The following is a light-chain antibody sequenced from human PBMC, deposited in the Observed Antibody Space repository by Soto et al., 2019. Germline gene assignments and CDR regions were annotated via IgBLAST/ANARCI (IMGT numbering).Light chain of an antibody. CDR3: SSYTRSSTRV. CDR2: DVS. V-gene: IGLV2-14*03. J-gene: IGLJ2*01. CDR1: SSDIGGYNY. Sequence: QSALTQPASVSGSPGQSITISCTGTSSDIGGYNYVSWYQQHPGKAPKLMIYDVSNRPSGVSNRFSGSKSGNTASLTISGLQGEDEADDYCSSYTRSSTRVFGGGTKLTVL.